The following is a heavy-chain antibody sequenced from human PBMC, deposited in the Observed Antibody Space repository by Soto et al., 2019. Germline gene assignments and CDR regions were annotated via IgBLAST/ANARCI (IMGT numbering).Heavy chain of an antibody. J-gene: IGHJ4*02. CDR1: GYSFSTYW. V-gene: IGHV5-51*01. D-gene: IGHD3-22*01. Sequence: GESLKISCKGSGYSFSTYWIGWVRQMPGKGLEWMGIIFPGDSDTRYSPSFQGQVTISADKSISTAYLQWNSLEASDTAMYYCARGGVDSRSFDYWGQGALVTVSS. CDR2: IFPGDSDT. CDR3: ARGGVDSRSFDY.